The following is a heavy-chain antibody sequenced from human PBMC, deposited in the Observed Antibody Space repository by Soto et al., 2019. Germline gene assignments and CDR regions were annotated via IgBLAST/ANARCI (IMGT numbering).Heavy chain of an antibody. CDR3: ARDTPCSGGSCYLFDY. CDR1: GGSISSGSYY. V-gene: IGHV4-31*03. D-gene: IGHD2-15*01. J-gene: IGHJ4*02. CDR2: ISYSGST. Sequence: SETLSLTCTVSGGSISSGSYYWSWIRQHPGKGLEWIGYISYSGSTYYSPSLKSRVSISLDTSKNQFSLNLSSVTAADSAIYYCARDTPCSGGSCYLFDYWGQGTLVTVS.